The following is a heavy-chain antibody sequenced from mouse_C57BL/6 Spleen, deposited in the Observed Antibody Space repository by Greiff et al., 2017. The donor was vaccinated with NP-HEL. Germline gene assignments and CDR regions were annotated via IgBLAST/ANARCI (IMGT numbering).Heavy chain of an antibody. CDR1: GYTFTSYW. CDR3: TRRDYDSYYYAMDY. D-gene: IGHD2-4*01. J-gene: IGHJ4*01. CDR2: IYPGNSDT. Sequence: EVKVEESGTVLARPGASVKMSCKTSGYTFTSYWMHWVKQRPGQGLEWIGAIYPGNSDTSYNQKFKGKAKLTAVTSASTAYMELSSLTNEDSAVYYCTRRDYDSYYYAMDYWGQGTSVTVSS. V-gene: IGHV1-5*01.